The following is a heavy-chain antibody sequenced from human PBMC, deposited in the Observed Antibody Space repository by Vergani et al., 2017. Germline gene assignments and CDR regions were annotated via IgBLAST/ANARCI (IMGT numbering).Heavy chain of an antibody. J-gene: IGHJ4*02. CDR2: ISSSGSTI. D-gene: IGHD2-21*01. CDR1: GGSFSDYY. Sequence: QVQLQQWGAGLLKPSETLSLTCAVYGGSFSDYYMSWIRQAPGKGLEWVSYISSSGSTIYYADSVKGRFTISRDNAKNSLYLQMNSLRAEDTAVYYCARDRVIETADFDYWGQGTLVTVSS. V-gene: IGHV3-11*01. CDR3: ARDRVIETADFDY.